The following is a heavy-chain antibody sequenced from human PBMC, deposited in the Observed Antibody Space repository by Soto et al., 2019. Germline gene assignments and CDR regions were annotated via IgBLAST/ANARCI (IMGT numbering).Heavy chain of an antibody. CDR1: GFTFSSYA. CDR3: ASGYYDSSGYFGLD. CDR2: ISYDGSNK. D-gene: IGHD3-22*01. Sequence: GSLRLSCAASGFTFSSYAMHWVRQAPGKGLEWVAVISYDGSNKYYADSVKGRFTISRDNSKNTLYLQMNSLRAEDTAVYYCASGYYDSSGYFGLDWGQGTLVTASS. V-gene: IGHV3-30-3*01. J-gene: IGHJ4*02.